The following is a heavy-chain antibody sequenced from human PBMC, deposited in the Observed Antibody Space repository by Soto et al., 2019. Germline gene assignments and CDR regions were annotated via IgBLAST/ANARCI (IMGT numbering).Heavy chain of an antibody. V-gene: IGHV3-30*18. D-gene: IGHD3-10*01. CDR1: GFTFSSYG. Sequence: QVQLVESGGGVVQPGRSPRLSCAASGFTFSSYGMHWVRQAPGKGLEWVAVISYDGSNKYYADSVKGRFTISRDNSKNTLYLQMNSLRAEDTAVYYCAKDIRGARSDYYYGMDVWGQGTTVTVSS. J-gene: IGHJ6*02. CDR3: AKDIRGARSDYYYGMDV. CDR2: ISYDGSNK.